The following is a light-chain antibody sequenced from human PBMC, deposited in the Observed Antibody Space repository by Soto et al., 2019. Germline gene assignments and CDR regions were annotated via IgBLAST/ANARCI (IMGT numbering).Light chain of an antibody. CDR2: DAS. V-gene: IGKV3-20*01. CDR1: QSVSSH. CDR3: QQYAGPPTT. Sequence: IMLRHSPATLSLSPGGRATISCRASQSVSSHLAWFQQRPGQAPRLLIYDASNRATGIPARFSGRGSGTDFALTISRLEPEDFAVYFCQQYAGPPTTFGQGTRLEIK. J-gene: IGKJ5*01.